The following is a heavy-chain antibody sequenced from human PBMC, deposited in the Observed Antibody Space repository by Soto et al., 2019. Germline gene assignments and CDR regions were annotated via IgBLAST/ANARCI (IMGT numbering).Heavy chain of an antibody. CDR2: IYHSGST. CDR3: ARSPDSSGYYPRWYYYGMDV. V-gene: IGHV4-4*02. J-gene: IGHJ6*02. CDR1: GCSISSSNW. D-gene: IGHD3-22*01. Sequence: SETLSLTCAVSGCSISSSNWWSWVRQPPGEGLEWIGEIYHSGSTNYNPSLKSRVTISVDKSKNQFSLKLSSVTAADTAVYYCARSPDSSGYYPRWYYYGMDVWGQGTTVTVSS.